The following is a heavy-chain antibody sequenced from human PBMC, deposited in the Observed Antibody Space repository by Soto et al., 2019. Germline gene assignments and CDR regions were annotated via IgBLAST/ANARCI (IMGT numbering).Heavy chain of an antibody. CDR1: GFTFSSYS. CDR3: ARSGITMVRGVDVGYYGMDV. CDR2: ISSSSSYI. Sequence: EVQLVESGGGLVKPGGSLRLSCAASGFTFSSYSMNWVRQAPGKGLEWVSSISSSSSYIYYADSVKGRFTISRDNAKNSLYLQMNSLRAEDTAVYCCARSGITMVRGVDVGYYGMDVWGQGTTVTVSS. D-gene: IGHD3-10*01. V-gene: IGHV3-21*01. J-gene: IGHJ6*02.